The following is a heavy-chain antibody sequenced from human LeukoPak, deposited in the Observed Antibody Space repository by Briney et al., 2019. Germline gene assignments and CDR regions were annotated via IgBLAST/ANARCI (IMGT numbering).Heavy chain of an antibody. J-gene: IGHJ4*02. D-gene: IGHD5-12*01. Sequence: SETLSLTCSVSRYSISSGYYWAWIRQPPGKGLEWIGSIYHSGSAYYNPSLKSRVTISVDTSKNQFSLKLSSVTAADTAVYYCARGPDIVATNAFDYWGQGTLVTVSS. CDR2: IYHSGSA. V-gene: IGHV4-38-2*02. CDR1: RYSISSGYY. CDR3: ARGPDIVATNAFDY.